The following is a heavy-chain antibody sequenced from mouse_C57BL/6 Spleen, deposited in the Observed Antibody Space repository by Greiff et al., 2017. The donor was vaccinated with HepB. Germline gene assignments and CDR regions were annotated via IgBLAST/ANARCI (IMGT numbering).Heavy chain of an antibody. CDR3: ARQDWDGAWFAY. CDR2: ISNGGGST. CDR1: GFTFSDYY. D-gene: IGHD4-1*01. Sequence: EVHLVESGGGLVQPGGSLKLPCAASGFTFSDYYMYWVRQTPEKRLEWVAYISNGGGSTYYPDTVKGRFTISRDNAKNTLYLQMSRLKSEDTAMYYCARQDWDGAWFAYWGQGTLVTVSA. V-gene: IGHV5-12*01. J-gene: IGHJ3*01.